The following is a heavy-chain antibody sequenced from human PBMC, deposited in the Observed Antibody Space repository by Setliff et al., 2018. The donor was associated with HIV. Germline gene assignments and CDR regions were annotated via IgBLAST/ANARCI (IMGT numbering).Heavy chain of an antibody. CDR2: VYHSGTT. J-gene: IGHJ4*02. D-gene: IGHD2-15*01. V-gene: IGHV4-59*03. CDR1: GDSISRYY. CDR3: ARVALLNDHILTAPEYVDI. Sequence: SETLSLTCSVSGDSISRYYWSWIRQSPARGLEWIGYVYHSGTTNFNPSLKSRVTMSLDTSRSQLSLNLRSVAAADTGVYYCARVALLNDHILTAPEYVDIWGQGTQVTVSS.